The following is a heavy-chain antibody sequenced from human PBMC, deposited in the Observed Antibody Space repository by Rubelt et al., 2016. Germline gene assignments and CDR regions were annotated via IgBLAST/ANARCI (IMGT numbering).Heavy chain of an antibody. Sequence: GGGVVQPGRSLRLSCAASGFTFTSYAMHWVRQAPGKGLEWVAVISSDGRNKYYADSVKGRFTISRDNSKNTLYLQMNNLRGEDTAVFYCARVMAAWGQGTLVTVSS. CDR3: ARVMAA. CDR2: ISSDGRNK. V-gene: IGHV3-30*04. D-gene: IGHD6-6*01. J-gene: IGHJ4*02. CDR1: GFTFTSYA.